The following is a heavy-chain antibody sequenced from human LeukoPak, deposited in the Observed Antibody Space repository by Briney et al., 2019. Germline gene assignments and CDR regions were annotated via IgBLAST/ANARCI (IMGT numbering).Heavy chain of an antibody. V-gene: IGHV3-21*01. CDR2: ISSSGNYI. CDR1: GFTFSSYN. D-gene: IGHD3-22*01. Sequence: GGSLRLSCAASGFTFSSYNSNWVRQAPGKGLEWVSSISSSGNYIYYADSVKGRFTISRDNAENSLYLQMNSLRAEDTAVYYCARDKSAYDSSGYVWGQGTLVTVSS. J-gene: IGHJ4*02. CDR3: ARDKSAYDSSGYV.